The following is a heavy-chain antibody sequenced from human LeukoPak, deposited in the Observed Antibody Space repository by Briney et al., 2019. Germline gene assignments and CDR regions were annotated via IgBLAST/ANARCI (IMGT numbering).Heavy chain of an antibody. D-gene: IGHD3-16*01. CDR3: ARMLTGRRWFDP. CDR2: IYYSGST. J-gene: IGHJ5*02. Sequence: SETLSLTCTVSGGSISSGGYYWSWIRQHPGKGLEWIGYIYYSGSTNYNPSLKSRVTISVDTSKNQFSLKLSSVTAADTAVYYCARMLTGRRWFDPWGQGTLVTVSS. CDR1: GGSISSGGYY. V-gene: IGHV4-31*03.